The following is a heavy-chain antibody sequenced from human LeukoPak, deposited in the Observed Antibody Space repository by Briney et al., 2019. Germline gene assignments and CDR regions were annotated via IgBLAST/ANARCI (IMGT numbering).Heavy chain of an antibody. CDR1: GFTFSSYG. CDR3: AKDETRRASSGWLRVYY. V-gene: IGHV3-30*18. Sequence: PGGSLRLSCAASGFTFSSYGMHWVRQAPGKGLEWVAVISYDGSNKYYADSVKDRFTISRDNSKNTLYLQMNSLRAEDTAVYYCAKDETRRASSGWLRVYYWGQGTLVTVSS. D-gene: IGHD6-19*01. J-gene: IGHJ4*02. CDR2: ISYDGSNK.